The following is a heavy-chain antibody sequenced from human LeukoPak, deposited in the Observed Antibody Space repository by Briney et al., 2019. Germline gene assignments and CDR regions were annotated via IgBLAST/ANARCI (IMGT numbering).Heavy chain of an antibody. CDR2: ISAYNGNT. V-gene: IGHV1-18*01. CDR3: SRGVYDFWRGSRYHFDY. Sequence: ASVKVSCKASGYTFTSYGISWVRQAPGQGLEWMGWISAYNGNTNYAQKLQGRVTMTTDTSTSTAYMKLRSLRCDDTAVYFLSRGVYDFWRGSRYHFDYWGQGTLVTVSS. J-gene: IGHJ4*02. CDR1: GYTFTSYG. D-gene: IGHD3-3*01.